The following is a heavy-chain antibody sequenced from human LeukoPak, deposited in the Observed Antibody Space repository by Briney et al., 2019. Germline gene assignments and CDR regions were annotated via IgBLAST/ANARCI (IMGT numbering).Heavy chain of an antibody. CDR2: INQDGNKK. CDR1: GFTFSSYW. J-gene: IGHJ4*02. V-gene: IGHV3-7*01. Sequence: GGSLRLSCAASGFTFSSYWMTWVRQAPGKGLEWVANINQDGNKKDYVDSVKGRFTISRDNAKNSLFLQMNNLRGEDTAVYYCASRPSGASYHAVFDYWGQGTLVTVSS. CDR3: ASRPSGASYHAVFDY. D-gene: IGHD2-15*01.